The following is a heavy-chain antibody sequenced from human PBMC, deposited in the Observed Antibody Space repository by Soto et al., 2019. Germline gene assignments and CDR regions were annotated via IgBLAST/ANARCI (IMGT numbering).Heavy chain of an antibody. Sequence: GGSLRLSCAASGFTFSSYAMSWVRQAPGKGLEWVSAISGSGGSTYYADSVKGRFTISRDNSKNTLYLQMNSLRAEDTAVYYCAKDFFDPRRNLEWLLYYDYWGQGTLVTVSS. CDR1: GFTFSSYA. CDR2: ISGSGGST. J-gene: IGHJ4*02. D-gene: IGHD3-3*01. V-gene: IGHV3-23*01. CDR3: AKDFFDPRRNLEWLLYYDY.